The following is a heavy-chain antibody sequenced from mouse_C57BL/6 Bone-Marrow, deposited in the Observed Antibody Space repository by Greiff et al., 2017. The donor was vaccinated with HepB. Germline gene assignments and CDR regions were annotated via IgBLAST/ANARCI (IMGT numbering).Heavy chain of an antibody. CDR3: ARYYYGSSYAY. J-gene: IGHJ3*01. V-gene: IGHV1-63*01. CDR1: GYTFTNYW. CDR2: IYPGGGYT. D-gene: IGHD1-1*01. Sequence: VQLQESGAELVRPGTSVKMSCKASGYTFTNYWIGWAKQRPGHGLEWIGDIYPGGGYTNYNEKFKGKATLTADKSSSKAYMQFSSLTSEDSAIYYCARYYYGSSYAYWGQGTLVTVSA.